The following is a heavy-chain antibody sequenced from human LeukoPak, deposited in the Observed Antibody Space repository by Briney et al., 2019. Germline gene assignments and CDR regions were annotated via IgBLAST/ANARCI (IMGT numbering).Heavy chain of an antibody. Sequence: GGSLRLSCAASGFTFSTYGMSWVRQAPGKGLEWVSAISGSGGSKYYADSVKGRFTISRDNSKNKLYLQMNSLRAEDTAVYYCAKVLRWPSSFDYWGQGTLVTVSS. V-gene: IGHV3-23*01. CDR1: GFTFSTYG. CDR2: ISGSGGSK. D-gene: IGHD4-23*01. J-gene: IGHJ4*02. CDR3: AKVLRWPSSFDY.